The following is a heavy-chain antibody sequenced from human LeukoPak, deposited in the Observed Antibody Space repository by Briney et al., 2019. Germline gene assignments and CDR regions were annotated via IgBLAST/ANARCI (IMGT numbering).Heavy chain of an antibody. J-gene: IGHJ3*02. D-gene: IGHD4-17*01. CDR1: GGSISSSSYY. V-gene: IGHV4-39*07. CDR3: ARDTTVTMYAFDI. CDR2: IYYSGIT. Sequence: PSETLSLTCTVSGGSISSSSYYWGWIRQPPGKGLEWIGSIYYSGITYYNPSLKSRITISVDTSKNQFSLELSSVTAADTAVYYCARDTTVTMYAFDIWGQGTMVTVSS.